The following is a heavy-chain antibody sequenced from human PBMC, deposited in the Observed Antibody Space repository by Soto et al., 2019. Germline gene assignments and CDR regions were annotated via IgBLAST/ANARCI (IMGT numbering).Heavy chain of an antibody. V-gene: IGHV4-39*01. CDR2: IYYSGST. CDR1: GGSISSSGYY. J-gene: IGHJ6*02. Sequence: SETLSLTCTVSGGSISSSGYYWGWIRQPPGKELEWIGSIYYSGSTYYNPSLKSRVTISADTSKNQFALELRSVTAADTAVYYCARLAMTTESYYYGMDVWGQGTTVTVSS. D-gene: IGHD4-4*01. CDR3: ARLAMTTESYYYGMDV.